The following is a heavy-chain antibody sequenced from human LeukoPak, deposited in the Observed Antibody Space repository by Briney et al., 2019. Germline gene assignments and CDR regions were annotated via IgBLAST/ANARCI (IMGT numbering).Heavy chain of an antibody. D-gene: IGHD3-22*01. CDR2: VSYDGSNK. Sequence: GRSLRLSCAASGFTFSSYGMLWVRQAPGKGLEWVAVVSYDGSNKYYADSVKGRFTISRDNSKNTLYLQMNSLRAEDTAVYYCAKSSGFYESSGSDWGYGMDVWGRGTTVTVSS. V-gene: IGHV3-30*18. CDR3: AKSSGFYESSGSDWGYGMDV. J-gene: IGHJ6*02. CDR1: GFTFSSYG.